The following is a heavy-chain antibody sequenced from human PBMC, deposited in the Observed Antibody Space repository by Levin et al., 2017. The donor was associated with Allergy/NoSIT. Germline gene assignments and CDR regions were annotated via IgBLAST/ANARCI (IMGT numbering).Heavy chain of an antibody. CDR1: GFTFDDYG. D-gene: IGHD2-2*01. CDR2: INWNGGST. J-gene: IGHJ4*02. V-gene: IGHV3-20*04. CDR3: ARVGYCGSTSCSYYFAY. Sequence: GESLKISCAASGFTFDDYGMSWVCQAPGKGLEWVSGINWNGGSTGYADSVKGRFTISRDNAKNSLYLQMNSLRAEDTALYYCARVGYCGSTSCSYYFAYWGQGTLVTVSS.